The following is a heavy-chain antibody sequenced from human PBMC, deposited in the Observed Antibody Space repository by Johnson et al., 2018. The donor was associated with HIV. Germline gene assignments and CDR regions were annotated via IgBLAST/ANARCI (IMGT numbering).Heavy chain of an antibody. CDR3: VKGVVGAEDVFDI. CDR2: ISFDGSNK. V-gene: IGHV3-30*04. Sequence: VQLVESGGGVVRPGRSLRLSCAASGFTFSNYPMHWVRQAPGKGLEWVAVISFDGSNKYYADSVKGRFTISRDNSKNTLYLQMNSLRAEDTAVYYCVKGVVGAEDVFDIWGQGTMVTVSS. CDR1: GFTFSNYP. J-gene: IGHJ3*02. D-gene: IGHD1-26*01.